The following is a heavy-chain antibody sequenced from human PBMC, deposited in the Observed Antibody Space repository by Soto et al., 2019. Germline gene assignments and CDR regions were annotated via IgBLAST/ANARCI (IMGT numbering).Heavy chain of an antibody. V-gene: IGHV1-8*02. J-gene: IGHJ5*02. CDR1: GYTFINYD. CDR2: MNPGSGKT. Sequence: QVQLVQSGAEVKEPGASVRVSCNASGYTFINYDISWVRQATGQGLVWVGWMNPGSGKTGYSNKFQGRVSMTSDAATSTAHLELSSLTSDDTAVYYCARMASSGTLNWFDTWGQGTLVTVSS. CDR3: ARMASSGTLNWFDT.